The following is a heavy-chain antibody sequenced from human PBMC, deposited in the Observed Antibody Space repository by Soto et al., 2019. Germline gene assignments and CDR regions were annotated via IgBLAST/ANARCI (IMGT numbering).Heavy chain of an antibody. J-gene: IGHJ4*02. CDR2: THYSGST. Sequence: PPETLSLTCTVSGGSISTGGYYLIWIRQHPGKGLVWIGYTHYSGSTYYNPSLKSRVTISVDTSKNQFSLKLSSVTAADTAVYYCARAGDYGDYVDYWGQGTLVTVSS. CDR1: GGSISTGGYY. CDR3: ARAGDYGDYVDY. V-gene: IGHV4-30-4*08. D-gene: IGHD4-17*01.